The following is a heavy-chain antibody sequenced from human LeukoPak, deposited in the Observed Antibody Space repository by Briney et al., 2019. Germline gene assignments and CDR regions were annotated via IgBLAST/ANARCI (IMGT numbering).Heavy chain of an antibody. D-gene: IGHD6-19*01. V-gene: IGHV3-23*01. Sequence: HPGGSLRLSCAASGFTFSSYAMTWVRQAPGKGLQWVSAISGDATGTYYADSVKGRFTISRDNSKNTLHLQMNNLRAEDTAVYYCVRSWAVIGHAIDIWGRGTMVTVSS. CDR1: GFTFSSYA. CDR3: VRSWAVIGHAIDI. CDR2: ISGDATGT. J-gene: IGHJ3*02.